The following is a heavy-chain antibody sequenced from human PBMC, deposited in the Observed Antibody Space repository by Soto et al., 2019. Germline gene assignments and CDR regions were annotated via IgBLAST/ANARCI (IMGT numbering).Heavy chain of an antibody. J-gene: IGHJ6*02. D-gene: IGHD3-10*01. Sequence: ASVKVSCKAAGGTVSSYAISWLRQAPGQGLEWMGGIIPIFGTANYAQKFQGRVTITADKSTSTAYMELSSLRSEDTAVYYCARRPYYYGRLDYYGMDVWGQGTTVTVSS. V-gene: IGHV1-69*06. CDR3: ARRPYYYGRLDYYGMDV. CDR1: GGTVSSYA. CDR2: IIPIFGTA.